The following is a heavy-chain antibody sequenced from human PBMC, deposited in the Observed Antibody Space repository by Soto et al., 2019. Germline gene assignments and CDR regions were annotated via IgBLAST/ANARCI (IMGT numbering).Heavy chain of an antibody. J-gene: IGHJ1*01. CDR3: AKSLAAAEH. V-gene: IGHV3-23*01. CDR1: VFTFSIYA. Sequence: WGSLLIACASSVFTFSIYAMSWVRQAPGKGLELVSAISGSGGSTYYADSVKGRFTISRDNSKNTLYLQMNSLRAEDTAVYYCAKSLAAAEHWGQGTMVTVSS. D-gene: IGHD6-13*01. CDR2: ISGSGGST.